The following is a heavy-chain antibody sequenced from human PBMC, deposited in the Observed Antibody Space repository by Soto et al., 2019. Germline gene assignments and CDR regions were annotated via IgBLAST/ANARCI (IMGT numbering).Heavy chain of an antibody. V-gene: IGHV4-30-4*01. J-gene: IGHJ4*02. CDR3: ARAGFSYGHLLF. CDR1: GGPIKTGDYY. CDR2: VFYSGAT. Sequence: QVQLKESGPGLVKPSETLSLTCNVSGGPIKTGDYYWNWIRQSPGKGLEWIGYVFYSGATNYSPSLKSRAAISMDTSKNQFSLSLTSVTAADTAVYYCARAGFSYGHLLFWGQGIRVTVST. D-gene: IGHD3-10*01.